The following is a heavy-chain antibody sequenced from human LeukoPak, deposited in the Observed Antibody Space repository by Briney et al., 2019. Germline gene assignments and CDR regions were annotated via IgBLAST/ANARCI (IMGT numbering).Heavy chain of an antibody. V-gene: IGHV3-7*03. CDR1: GFTFSSYW. Sequence: PGGSLRLSCAASGFTFSSYWMSWVRQAPGKGLEWVANIKQDGSEKYYVDSVKGRFTISRDNAKNSLYLQMNSLRAEDTALYYCAKGGYGDYFDYWGQGTLVTVSS. CDR3: AKGGYGDYFDY. CDR2: IKQDGSEK. D-gene: IGHD4-17*01. J-gene: IGHJ4*02.